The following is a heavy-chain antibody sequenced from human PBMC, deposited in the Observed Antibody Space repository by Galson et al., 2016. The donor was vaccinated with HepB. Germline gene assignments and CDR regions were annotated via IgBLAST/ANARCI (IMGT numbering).Heavy chain of an antibody. D-gene: IGHD1-7*01. J-gene: IGHJ4*02. CDR1: GFTFSSYA. V-gene: IGHV3-23*01. CDR3: ARIIKTGTTSHFDY. Sequence: SLRLSCAASGFTFSSYAMSWVRQAPGKGLEWVSAISGSGGSTYYADSVKGRFTISRDNSKNTLYLQMNSLRAEDMAVYYCARIIKTGTTSHFDYWGQGTLVTVSS. CDR2: ISGSGGST.